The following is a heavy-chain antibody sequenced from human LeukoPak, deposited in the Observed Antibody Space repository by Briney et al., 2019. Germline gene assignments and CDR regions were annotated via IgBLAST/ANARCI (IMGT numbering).Heavy chain of an antibody. V-gene: IGHV4-39*01. D-gene: IGHD3-9*01. CDR1: SGSISSSSYY. Sequence: SETLSLTRTVSSGSISSSSYYWGWIRQPPGKGLEWIGSIYYSGSTYYNPSLKSRVTISVGTSKNQFSLKLNSVTAADTAVYYCARRPTYYDTLTGYYKPSVTFDYWGQGTLVTVSS. J-gene: IGHJ4*02. CDR2: IYYSGST. CDR3: ARRPTYYDTLTGYYKPSVTFDY.